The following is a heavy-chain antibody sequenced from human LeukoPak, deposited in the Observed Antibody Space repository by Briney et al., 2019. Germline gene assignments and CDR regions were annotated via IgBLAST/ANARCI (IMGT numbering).Heavy chain of an antibody. V-gene: IGHV3-7*01. CDR1: GFTFGNYW. D-gene: IGHD3-16*01. CDR3: ARALVGGGSSSGY. CDR2: INQDGSQT. Sequence: GGSLRLSCAASGFTFGNYWMSWVRQAPGKGLEWVANINQDGSQTSYADSVEGRFTISRDNAKNSLYMHMNSLRAGDTAVYYCARALVGGGSSSGYWGQGTLVTVSS. J-gene: IGHJ4*02.